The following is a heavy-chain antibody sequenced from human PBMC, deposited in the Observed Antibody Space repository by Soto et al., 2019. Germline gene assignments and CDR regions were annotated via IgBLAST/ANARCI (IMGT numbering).Heavy chain of an antibody. CDR2: ISAYNGNT. J-gene: IGHJ4*02. CDR3: ARGGPPIEY. D-gene: IGHD3-16*01. CDR1: GCTVTKFG. V-gene: IGHV1-18*01. Sequence: QVQLVQSGAEVKKPGASVKVSCKASGCTVTKFGISWVRQAPGQGLEWTGWISAYNGNTNDPQNFEGRVTLTTDTPTSTACMELRSLRSDDTAVYYCARGGPPIEYWGQRTLVRVSS.